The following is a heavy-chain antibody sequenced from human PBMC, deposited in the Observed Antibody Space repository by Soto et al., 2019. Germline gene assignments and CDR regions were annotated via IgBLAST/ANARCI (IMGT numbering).Heavy chain of an antibody. CDR2: INPNSGGT. Sequence: ASVKVSCRDSGYTFTGYYMHWVRQAPGQGLEWMGWINPNSGGTNYAQKFQGRVTMTRDTSISTAYMELSRLRSDDTAVYYCARTXVVVVTAIPSSYNWFDPWGQGTLVTVSS. CDR3: ARTXVVVVTAIPSSYNWFDP. CDR1: GYTFTGYY. J-gene: IGHJ5*02. V-gene: IGHV1-2*02. D-gene: IGHD2-21*02.